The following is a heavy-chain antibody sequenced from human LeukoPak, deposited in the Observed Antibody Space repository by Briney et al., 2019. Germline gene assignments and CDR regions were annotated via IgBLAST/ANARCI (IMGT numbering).Heavy chain of an antibody. CDR3: ARQTAYYYPFDF. J-gene: IGHJ4*02. CDR2: IYYTGST. CDR1: GGSISGYF. Sequence: PSETLSLTCTVSGGSISGYFWSWIRQPPGKGLEWIGYIYYTGSTNFNPSLKSRVTLSVDTSKNQFSLKLTSVTAADSAVYYCARQTAYYYPFDFWGQGTLVTVSS. D-gene: IGHD3-9*01. V-gene: IGHV4-59*08.